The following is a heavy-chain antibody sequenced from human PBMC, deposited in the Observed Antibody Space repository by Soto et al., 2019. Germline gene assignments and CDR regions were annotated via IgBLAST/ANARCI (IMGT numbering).Heavy chain of an antibody. CDR2: INPILSMS. CDR1: GDTFSVYT. Sequence: QVQLVQSGAEVKKPGSSVKVSCKASGDTFSVYTINWVRQAPGLGLEWVGRINPILSMSNYAQKFQGRVTMTAHKSTSTAYMELRSLRSEDTAMYYCATRYGSGYRAFDYGGKGALVTVSS. V-gene: IGHV1-69*02. J-gene: IGHJ4*02. D-gene: IGHD3-10*01. CDR3: ATRYGSGYRAFDY.